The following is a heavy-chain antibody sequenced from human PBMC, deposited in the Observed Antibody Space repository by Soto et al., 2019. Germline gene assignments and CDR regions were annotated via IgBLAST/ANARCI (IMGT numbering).Heavy chain of an antibody. CDR2: IYYSGST. V-gene: IGHV4-39*01. J-gene: IGHJ5*02. Sequence: VSAGSIRRCSYNWRWIRQQRGKVLEWIGSIYYSGSTYYNPSLKSRVTICVDTSNNQFSLKLISVTAADTAVYYCGGHSGLLIRVVVPAAQFSFAPWG. D-gene: IGHD2-2*01. CDR1: AGSIRRCSYN. CDR3: GGHSGLLIRVVVPAAQFSFAP.